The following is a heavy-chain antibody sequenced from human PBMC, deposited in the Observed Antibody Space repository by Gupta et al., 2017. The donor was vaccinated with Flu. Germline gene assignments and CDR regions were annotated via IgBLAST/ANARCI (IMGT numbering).Heavy chain of an antibody. J-gene: IGHJ6*02. CDR2: IIPIFGTA. D-gene: IGHD5-18*01. V-gene: IGHV1-69*01. CDR1: GGTFSSYA. Sequence: QVQLVQSGAEVKKPGSSVKVSCKASGGTFSSYAISWVRQAPGQGLEWMGGIIPIFGTANYAQKFQGRVTITADESTSTAYMELSSLRSEDTAVYYCARDPVTRGYSYGWTKGGMDVWGQGTTVTVSS. CDR3: ARDPVTRGYSYGWTKGGMDV.